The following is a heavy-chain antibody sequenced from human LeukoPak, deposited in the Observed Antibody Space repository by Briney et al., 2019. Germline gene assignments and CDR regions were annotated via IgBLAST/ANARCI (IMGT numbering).Heavy chain of an antibody. V-gene: IGHV3-7*01. Sequence: GGSLRLSCAVSGFTFSSYWMAWVRQAPGRGLEWVANIKQDGSEKYYVDSVKGRLTISGDNAKNSLYLQMNSLRAEDTAVYYCTRSYDYWGQGTLVTVSS. CDR3: TRSYDY. CDR2: IKQDGSEK. CDR1: GFTFSSYW. J-gene: IGHJ4*02.